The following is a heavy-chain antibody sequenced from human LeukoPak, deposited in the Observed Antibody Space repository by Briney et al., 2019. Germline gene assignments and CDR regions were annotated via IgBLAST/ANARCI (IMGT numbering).Heavy chain of an antibody. Sequence: ASVKVSCKTSGYTFTTHNIHWVRQAPGQGLGWMAWISTYNGATNYAQKLQGRVTMTTDTSTSTAYMELRSLRSDDTAVYYYARDFSSTSSDAFDIWGQGTMVTVSS. CDR2: ISTYNGAT. CDR1: GYTFTTHN. J-gene: IGHJ3*02. D-gene: IGHD2-2*01. CDR3: ARDFSSTSSDAFDI. V-gene: IGHV1-18*04.